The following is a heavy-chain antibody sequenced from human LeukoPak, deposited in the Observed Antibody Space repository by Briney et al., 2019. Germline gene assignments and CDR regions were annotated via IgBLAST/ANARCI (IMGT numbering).Heavy chain of an antibody. Sequence: RTGGSLRLSCAASGFTVSSNYMSWVRQAPGKGLEWVSVIYSGGSTYYADSVKGRFTISRDNSKTTLYLQMKSLRAEDTAVYYCARGRDGYNYEGYYMDVWGKGTTVTVSS. D-gene: IGHD5-24*01. CDR1: GFTVSSNY. V-gene: IGHV3-53*01. CDR2: IYSGGST. CDR3: ARGRDGYNYEGYYMDV. J-gene: IGHJ6*03.